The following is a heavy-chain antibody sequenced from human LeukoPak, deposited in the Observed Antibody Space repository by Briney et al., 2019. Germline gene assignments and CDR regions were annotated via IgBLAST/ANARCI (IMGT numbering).Heavy chain of an antibody. D-gene: IGHD6-13*01. CDR1: GVSISSSSYY. Sequence: SETLSLTCTVSGVSISSSSYYWAWIRQPPGKGLEWIASIYYSGSTYYNSSLKSRVTISVDTSRNQFSLKLSSVTAADTALYYCASDKGYSNNYFDYWGQGTLVTVSS. CDR3: ASDKGYSNNYFDY. V-gene: IGHV4-39*01. J-gene: IGHJ4*01. CDR2: IYYSGST.